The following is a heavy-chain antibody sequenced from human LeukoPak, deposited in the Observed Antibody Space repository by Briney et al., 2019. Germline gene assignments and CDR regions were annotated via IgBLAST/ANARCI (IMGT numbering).Heavy chain of an antibody. J-gene: IGHJ4*02. CDR2: MYTSGST. Sequence: SETLSLTCTVSGGSIISGSYYWNWIRQPAGKGLEWIGRMYTSGSTNYNPSLKSRVTISVDTSKNQLSLKLSSVTAADTAVYCCAKDGAPYSTGWYYWGQGTLVTVSS. D-gene: IGHD6-19*01. V-gene: IGHV4-61*02. CDR1: GGSIISGSYY. CDR3: AKDGAPYSTGWYY.